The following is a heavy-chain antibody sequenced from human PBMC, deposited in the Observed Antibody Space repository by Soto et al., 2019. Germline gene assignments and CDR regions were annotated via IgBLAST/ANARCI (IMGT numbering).Heavy chain of an antibody. V-gene: IGHV3-21*01. Sequence: GGSLRLSCAASGFTFSTYSMNWVRQSPGKGLEWVSSISSSGTYIHYADSLKGRFTISRDNAKNSLYLQMISLRAEDTAVYYCARDPSDCSSTSCWGYYALDVWGQGTTVTVSS. CDR2: ISSSGTYI. J-gene: IGHJ6*02. CDR3: ARDPSDCSSTSCWGYYALDV. D-gene: IGHD2-2*01. CDR1: GFTFSTYS.